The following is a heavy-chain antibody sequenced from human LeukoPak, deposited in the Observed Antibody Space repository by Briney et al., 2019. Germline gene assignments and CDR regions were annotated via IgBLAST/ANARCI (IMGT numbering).Heavy chain of an antibody. CDR1: GFTFSSYG. J-gene: IGHJ3*02. V-gene: IGHV3-33*06. Sequence: RPGGSLRLSCAASGFTFSSYGMHWVRQAPGKGLEWVAVIWYDGSNKYYADSVKGRFTISRDNSKNTLYLQMNSLRAEDTAVYYCAKDGKRSSTSCSHFDIWGQGTMVTVSS. D-gene: IGHD2-2*01. CDR3: AKDGKRSSTSCSHFDI. CDR2: IWYDGSNK.